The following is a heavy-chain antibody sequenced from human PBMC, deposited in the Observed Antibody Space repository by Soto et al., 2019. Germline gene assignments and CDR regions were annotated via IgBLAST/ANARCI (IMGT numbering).Heavy chain of an antibody. CDR3: AKGGYDSSGYYAFDI. J-gene: IGHJ3*02. Sequence: GGSLRLSCAASGFTFSSYAMSWVRQAPGKGLEWVSAISGSGGSTYYADSVKGRCTISRDNSKNTLYLQMNSLIAEDTAVYYCAKGGYDSSGYYAFDIWGQGTMVTVSS. CDR2: ISGSGGST. D-gene: IGHD3-22*01. CDR1: GFTFSSYA. V-gene: IGHV3-23*01.